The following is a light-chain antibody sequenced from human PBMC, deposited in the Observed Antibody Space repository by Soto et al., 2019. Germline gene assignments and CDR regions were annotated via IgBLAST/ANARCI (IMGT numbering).Light chain of an antibody. CDR1: QSVSSN. J-gene: IGKJ1*01. CDR3: QQYYDWPPT. Sequence: EIVMTQSPATVSVSPGERATLSCRASQSVSSNLAWYRQKPGQAPRLLIHGASTRATSNPGRFSGSGSGAEFTLTISSLQSEDFALYYCQQYYDWPPTFGQGTKVDIK. V-gene: IGKV3-15*01. CDR2: GAS.